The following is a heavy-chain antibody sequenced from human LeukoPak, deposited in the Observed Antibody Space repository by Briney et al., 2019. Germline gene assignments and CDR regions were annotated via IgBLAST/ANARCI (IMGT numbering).Heavy chain of an antibody. CDR1: GFTFSSYE. J-gene: IGHJ6*02. Sequence: PGGSLRLSCAASGFTFSSYEMNWVRQAPGKGLEWASYISSSGSTIYYADSVKGRFTISRGNAKNSLYLQMNSLRAEETAVYYCATYRSSTSCYWSVYYYGTDVWGQGTTVTVSS. CDR3: ATYRSSTSCYWSVYYYGTDV. CDR2: ISSSGSTI. D-gene: IGHD2-2*01. V-gene: IGHV3-48*03.